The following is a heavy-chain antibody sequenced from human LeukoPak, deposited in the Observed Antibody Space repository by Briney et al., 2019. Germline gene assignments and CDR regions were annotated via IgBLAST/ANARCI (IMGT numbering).Heavy chain of an antibody. CDR2: INAGNGNT. CDR1: GYTFTSYA. CDR3: ARDRATTVTTNYYYGMDV. Sequence: EASVKVSCKASGYTFTSYAMHWVRQAPGQRLEWMGWINAGNGNTKYSQKFQGRVTITRDTSASTAYMELSSLRSEDTAVYYCARDRATTVTTNYYYGMDVWGQGTTVTVSS. D-gene: IGHD4-17*01. V-gene: IGHV1-3*01. J-gene: IGHJ6*02.